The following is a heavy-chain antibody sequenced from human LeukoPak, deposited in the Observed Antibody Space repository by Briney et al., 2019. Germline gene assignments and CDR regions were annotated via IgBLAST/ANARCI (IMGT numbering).Heavy chain of an antibody. J-gene: IGHJ4*02. CDR3: ARPICSSTSCSAFDY. Sequence: SETLSLTCAVSGYSISSGYYWGCIRQPPGKGLEWIGSIYHSGSTYYNPSLKSRVTISVDTSKNQFSLKLSSVTAADTAVYYCARPICSSTSCSAFDYWGQGTLVTVSS. CDR2: IYHSGST. CDR1: GYSISSGYY. D-gene: IGHD2-2*01. V-gene: IGHV4-38-2*01.